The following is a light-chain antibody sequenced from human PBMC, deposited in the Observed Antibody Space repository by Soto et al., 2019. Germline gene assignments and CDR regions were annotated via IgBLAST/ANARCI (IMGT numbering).Light chain of an antibody. CDR2: DVS. CDR1: SSDVGGYNY. CDR3: SSYTSSSTVV. J-gene: IGLJ2*01. Sequence: QSVLTQPASVSGSPGQSITISCTGTSSDVGGYNYVSWYQQHPGTAPNLMIYDVSNRPSGVSNRFSGSKSGNTASLTISGLQAEDEADYYCSSYTSSSTVVFGGGTKLTVL. V-gene: IGLV2-14*01.